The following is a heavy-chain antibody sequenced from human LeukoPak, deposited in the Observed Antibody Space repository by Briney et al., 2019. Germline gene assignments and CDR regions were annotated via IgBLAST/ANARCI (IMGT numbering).Heavy chain of an antibody. D-gene: IGHD3-10*01. V-gene: IGHV4-61*02. Sequence: SQTLSLTCTVSGGSISSGSYYWSWIRQPAGKGLEWIGRIYTSGSTNYNPSLKSRVTISVDSSKNQFSLKLSSVTAADTAVYYCARGPTTMVRGVIGFDPWGQGTLVTVSS. CDR2: IYTSGST. J-gene: IGHJ5*02. CDR1: GGSISSGSYY. CDR3: ARGPTTMVRGVIGFDP.